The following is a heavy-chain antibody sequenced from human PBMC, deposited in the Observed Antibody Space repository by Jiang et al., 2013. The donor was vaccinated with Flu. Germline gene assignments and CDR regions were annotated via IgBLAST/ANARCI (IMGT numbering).Heavy chain of an antibody. CDR3: ARASWGYSYGPFEY. CDR2: ATYFGTT. CDR1: GGSFSSLP. D-gene: IGHD5-18*01. Sequence: GGSFSSLPVNVGATTALDEGLEVEWEGATYFGTTDYAQKFQGRVTIIADRSTNTVYMDLRSLRSDDTAVYYCARASWGYSYGPFEYWGQGTLVTVSS. V-gene: IGHV1-69*06. J-gene: IGHJ4*02.